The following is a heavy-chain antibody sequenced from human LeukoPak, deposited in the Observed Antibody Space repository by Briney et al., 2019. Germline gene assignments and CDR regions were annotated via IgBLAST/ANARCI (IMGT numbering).Heavy chain of an antibody. V-gene: IGHV4-39*07. Sequence: PSETLSLTCTVSGGSISSSSYYWGWIRQPPGKGLEWIGSIYYSGSTYYNPSLKSRVTISVDTSKNQFSLKLSSVTAADTAVYYCARVRFGELIDHWGQGTLVTVSS. CDR3: ARVRFGELIDH. D-gene: IGHD3-10*01. CDR2: IYYSGST. J-gene: IGHJ4*02. CDR1: GGSISSSSYY.